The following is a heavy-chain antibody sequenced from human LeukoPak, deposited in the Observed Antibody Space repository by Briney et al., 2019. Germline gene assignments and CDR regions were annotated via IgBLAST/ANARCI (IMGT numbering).Heavy chain of an antibody. Sequence: GGSLTQTFAVSGFTFINARISWVRQAPGKGLEWVGRIKSKTDGGTTDYAAPVKGRFIISRDDSKNTLYLQMNSLKTEDTAVYYSTTVLSYFWGQGTLVTVSS. D-gene: IGHD3-10*01. CDR1: GFTFINAR. J-gene: IGHJ4*02. CDR2: IKSKTDGGTT. V-gene: IGHV3-15*01. CDR3: TTVLSYF.